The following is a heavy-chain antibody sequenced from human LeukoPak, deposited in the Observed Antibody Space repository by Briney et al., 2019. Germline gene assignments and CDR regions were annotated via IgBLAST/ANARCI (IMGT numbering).Heavy chain of an antibody. V-gene: IGHV3-15*05. CDR3: TTAPCSSTSCHKND. D-gene: IGHD2-2*02. Sequence: GGSLRLSCAASGFTFSNDWMSWVRQAPGKGLEWVGCIKSKTNSRTTDYAAPVKGRFTISRDDSKNTLYLQMNSLKTEDTAVYYCTTAPCSSTSCHKNDWGQGTLVAVSS. CDR1: GFTFSNDW. J-gene: IGHJ4*02. CDR2: IKSKTNSRTT.